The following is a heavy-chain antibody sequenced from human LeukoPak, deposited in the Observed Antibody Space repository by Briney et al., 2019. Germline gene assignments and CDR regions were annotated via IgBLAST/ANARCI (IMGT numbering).Heavy chain of an antibody. J-gene: IGHJ4*02. CDR1: GFTVSSNY. V-gene: IGHV3-53*01. CDR3: ARGDSSGYYYFDY. D-gene: IGHD6-19*01. Sequence: GGSLRLSCAASGFTVSSNYMSWVRQAPGKGLEWVSVIYSGGNTYYADSVKGRFTISRDNSKNTLYLQMNSLRAEDTAVYYCARGDSSGYYYFDYWGQGTLVTVSS. CDR2: IYSGGNT.